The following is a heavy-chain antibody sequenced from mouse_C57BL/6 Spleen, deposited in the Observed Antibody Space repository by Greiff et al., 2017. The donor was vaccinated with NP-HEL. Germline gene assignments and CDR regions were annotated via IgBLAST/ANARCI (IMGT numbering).Heavy chain of an antibody. V-gene: IGHV2-4*01. CDR1: GFSLTSYG. CDR2: IWSGGST. Sequence: VQLVESGPGLVQPSQSLSITCTVSGFSLTSYGVHWVRQPPGKGLEWLGVIWSGGSTDYNAAFISRLSISKDNSKSQVFFKMNSLQADDTAIYYCAKNWGYGSSYNYAMDYWGQGTSVTVSS. J-gene: IGHJ4*01. CDR3: AKNWGYGSSYNYAMDY. D-gene: IGHD1-1*01.